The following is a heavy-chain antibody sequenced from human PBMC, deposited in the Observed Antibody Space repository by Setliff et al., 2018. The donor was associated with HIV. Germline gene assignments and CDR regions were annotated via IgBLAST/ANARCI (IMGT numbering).Heavy chain of an antibody. CDR1: GGSISSSSYY. CDR2: IYYSGST. J-gene: IGHJ4*02. CDR3: ARSVPRYCSGGSCYPPLFDY. Sequence: PSETLSLTCTVSGGSISSSSYYWGWIRQPPGKGLEWIGSIYYSGSTYYNPSLKSRVTISVDTSKNQFSLKLSSVTAADTAVYYCARSVPRYCSGGSCYPPLFDYWGQGTLVTSPQ. D-gene: IGHD2-15*01. V-gene: IGHV4-39*01.